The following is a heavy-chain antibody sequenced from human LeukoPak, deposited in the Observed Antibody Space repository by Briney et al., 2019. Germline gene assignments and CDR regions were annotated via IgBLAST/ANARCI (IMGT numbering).Heavy chain of an antibody. J-gene: IGHJ4*02. CDR1: GGSISSGDYY. D-gene: IGHD5-12*01. CDR2: IYYSGST. V-gene: IGHV4-30-4*08. CDR3: ARDRSGYDLYY. Sequence: SETLSLTCTVSGGSISSGDYYWSWSRQPPGKGLEWIVYIYYSGSTYYNPSLKSRVTISVNTSRNQFSLKLSSVTAADTAVYYCARDRSGYDLYYWGQGTLVTVSS.